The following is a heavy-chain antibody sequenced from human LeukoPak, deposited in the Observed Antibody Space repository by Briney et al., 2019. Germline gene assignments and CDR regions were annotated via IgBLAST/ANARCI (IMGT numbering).Heavy chain of an antibody. D-gene: IGHD3-22*01. V-gene: IGHV4-4*07. Sequence: SETLSLTCTVSGGSISSYYWSWIRQPAGKGLEWIGRIYTSGSTNYNPSLKSRVTISVDKSKNQFSLKLSSVTAADTAVYHCARDAEFYYYDSSGYRHRGVYFDYWGQGTLVTVSS. J-gene: IGHJ4*02. CDR1: GGSISSYY. CDR3: ARDAEFYYYDSSGYRHRGVYFDY. CDR2: IYTSGST.